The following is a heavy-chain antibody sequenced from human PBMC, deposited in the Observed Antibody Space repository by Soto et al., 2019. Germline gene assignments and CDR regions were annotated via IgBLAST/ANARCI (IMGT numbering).Heavy chain of an antibody. J-gene: IGHJ4*02. Sequence: RASVKVSCKASGYTFTSYAMHWVRQAPGQRLEWMGWINAGNGNTKYSQKFQGRVTITRDTSASTAYMELSSLRSEDTAVYYCAANFGSLDCGGNSGPLDYWGQGTLVPSPQ. CDR1: GYTFTSYA. CDR3: AANFGSLDCGGNSGPLDY. V-gene: IGHV1-3*01. CDR2: INAGNGNT. D-gene: IGHD4-17*01.